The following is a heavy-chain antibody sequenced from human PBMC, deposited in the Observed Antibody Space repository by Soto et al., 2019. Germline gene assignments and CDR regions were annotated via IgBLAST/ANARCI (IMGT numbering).Heavy chain of an antibody. CDR1: GGSISSYY. J-gene: IGHJ4*02. V-gene: IGHV4-59*01. Sequence: SSETLSLTCTVSGGSISSYYWSWIRQPPGKGLEWIGYIYYSGSTNYNPSLKSRVTISVDTSKNQFSLKLSSVTAADTAVYYCARVGYSSSLYYFDYWGQGTLVTVSS. CDR3: ARVGYSSSLYYFDY. D-gene: IGHD6-13*01. CDR2: IYYSGST.